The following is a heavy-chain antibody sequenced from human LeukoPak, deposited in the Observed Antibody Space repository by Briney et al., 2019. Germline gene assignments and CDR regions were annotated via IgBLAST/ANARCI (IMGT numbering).Heavy chain of an antibody. V-gene: IGHV1-2*02. CDR3: ARGGIEVPAFDI. CDR1: GYTFTGNF. D-gene: IGHD1-26*01. CDR2: INPKSGDT. J-gene: IGHJ3*02. Sequence: ASVTVSCKASGYTFTGNFIHWVRQAPGQGLEWVGLINPKSGDTTYAQRFQGRLTLTRDTSIRTAFMDLGSLGSDDTAVYYCARGGIEVPAFDIWGRGTMVTVSS.